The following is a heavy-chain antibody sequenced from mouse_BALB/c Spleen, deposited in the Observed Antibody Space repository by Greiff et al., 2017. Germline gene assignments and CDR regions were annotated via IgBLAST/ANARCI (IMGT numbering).Heavy chain of an antibody. CDR1: GFTFSSYG. Sequence: EVQLVESGGDLVKPGGSLKLSCAASGFTFSSYGMSWVRQTPDKRLEWVATISSGGSYTYYPDSVKGRFTISRDNAKNTLYLQMSSLKSEDTAMYYCARQTSGMDYWGQGTSVTVSS. CDR3: ARQTSGMDY. V-gene: IGHV5-6*01. J-gene: IGHJ4*01. CDR2: ISSGGSYT.